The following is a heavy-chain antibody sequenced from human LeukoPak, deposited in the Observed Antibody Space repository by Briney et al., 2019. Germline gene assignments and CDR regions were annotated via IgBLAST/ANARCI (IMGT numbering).Heavy chain of an antibody. CDR1: GFTFSDYY. D-gene: IGHD6-19*01. CDR3: ARPTRYSSGWYGYGMDV. CDR2: ISSSGSTI. V-gene: IGHV3-11*01. J-gene: IGHJ6*02. Sequence: MTGGSLRLSCAASGFTFSDYYMSWIRQAPGKGLEWVSYISSSGSTIYCADSVKGRFTISRDNAKNSLYLQMNSLRAEDTAVYYCARPTRYSSGWYGYGMDVWGQGTTVTVS.